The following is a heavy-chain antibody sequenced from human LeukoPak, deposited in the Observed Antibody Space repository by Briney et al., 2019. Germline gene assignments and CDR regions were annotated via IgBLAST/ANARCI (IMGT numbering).Heavy chain of an antibody. CDR2: ITGSGGST. V-gene: IGHV3-23*01. CDR3: AKDSIAAAGYEYFHH. Sequence: GGSLRLSCTASGVSFSSHAMSWVRQAPGKGPEWVSGITGSGGSTYYAESVKGRFTISRDNSKNTLYLQMKSLRTEDTTVYYCAKDSIAAAGYEYFHHWGQGTLVTVSS. D-gene: IGHD6-13*01. CDR1: GVSFSSHA. J-gene: IGHJ1*01.